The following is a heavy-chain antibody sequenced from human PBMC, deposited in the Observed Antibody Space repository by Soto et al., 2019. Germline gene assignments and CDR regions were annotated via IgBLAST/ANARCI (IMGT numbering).Heavy chain of an antibody. CDR1: GDSVSSNSAA. J-gene: IGHJ2*01. CDR2: TYYRSKWYN. CDR3: ARASITIFGVVTTSSYWYFDL. V-gene: IGHV6-1*01. D-gene: IGHD3-3*01. Sequence: PSQTLSLTCAISGDSVSSNSAAWNWIRQSPSRGLEWLGRTYYRSKWYNDYAVSVKSRITINPDTSKNQFSLQLNSVTPEDTAVYYCARASITIFGVVTTSSYWYFDLWGRGTLVTVS.